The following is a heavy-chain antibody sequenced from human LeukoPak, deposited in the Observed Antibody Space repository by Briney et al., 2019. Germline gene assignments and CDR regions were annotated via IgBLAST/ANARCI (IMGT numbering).Heavy chain of an antibody. D-gene: IGHD5-24*01. Sequence: GGSLRLSCAASGFTFSDYYMSWIRQAPGKGLEWVSAISGSGGSTYYADSVKGRFTISRDNSKNTLYLQMNSLRAEDTAVYYCALGSATYYYYYYGMDVWGQGTTVTVSS. CDR2: ISGSGGST. CDR1: GFTFSDYY. V-gene: IGHV3-23*01. J-gene: IGHJ6*02. CDR3: ALGSATYYYYYYGMDV.